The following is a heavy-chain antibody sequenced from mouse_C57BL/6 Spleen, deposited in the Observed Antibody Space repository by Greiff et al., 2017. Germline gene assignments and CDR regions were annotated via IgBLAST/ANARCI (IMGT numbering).Heavy chain of an antibody. V-gene: IGHV1-80*01. J-gene: IGHJ4*01. CDR2: IYPGDGDT. D-gene: IGHD1-1*02. Sequence: QVQLKQSGAELVKPGASVKISCKASGYAFSSYWMNWVKQRPGKGLEWIGQIYPGDGDTNYNGKFKGKATLTADTSSSTAYMQLSSLTSEDSAVYFCARDYDFYAMDYWGQGTSVTVSS. CDR1: GYAFSSYW. CDR3: ARDYDFYAMDY.